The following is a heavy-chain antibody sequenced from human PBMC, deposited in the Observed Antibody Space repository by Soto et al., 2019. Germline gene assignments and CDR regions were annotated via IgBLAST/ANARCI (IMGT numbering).Heavy chain of an antibody. Sequence: ASVKVSCKASGYSFTGDHLHWVRQTPGLGLQWMGRINPSSGSTNYAQKFQGRVTMTRDTSTTTAYMELSSLRSDDTAMYYCARGEVHSSGWNFDYWGQGTQVTVSS. CDR2: INPSSGST. D-gene: IGHD6-19*01. CDR1: GYSFTGDH. V-gene: IGHV1-46*03. CDR3: ARGEVHSSGWNFDY. J-gene: IGHJ4*02.